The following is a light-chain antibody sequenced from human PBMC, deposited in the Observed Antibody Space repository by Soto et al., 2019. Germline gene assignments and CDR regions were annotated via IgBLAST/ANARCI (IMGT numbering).Light chain of an antibody. J-gene: IGKJ4*01. V-gene: IGKV3-20*01. Sequence: IVLTQSPGTLSLSPGERATLSCRASQSVTGRYLAWYQQKPGQAPRLVIYGASDRATGIPDRFSGSGSGTDFTLTISRMEPEDFAVYSCQHYDDSPQVPFGGGTRVEIK. CDR2: GAS. CDR1: QSVTGRY. CDR3: QHYDDSPQVP.